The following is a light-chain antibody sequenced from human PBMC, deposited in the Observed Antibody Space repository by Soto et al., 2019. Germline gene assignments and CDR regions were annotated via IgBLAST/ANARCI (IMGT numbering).Light chain of an antibody. J-gene: IGLJ1*01. CDR1: SSNIGAGYD. CDR3: QSYDSSLSAYV. CDR2: GNS. V-gene: IGLV1-40*01. Sequence: QSVLTQPPSVSGAPGHRVTISCTGGSSNIGAGYDVHWYQQLPGTAPKLLIYGNSNRPSGVPDRFSGSKSGTSASLAITGFQAEDEADYYCQSYDSSLSAYVFGTGTKLTVL.